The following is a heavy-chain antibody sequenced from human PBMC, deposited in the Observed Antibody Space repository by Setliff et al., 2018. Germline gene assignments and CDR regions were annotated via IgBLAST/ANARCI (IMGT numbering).Heavy chain of an antibody. V-gene: IGHV4-59*03. Sequence: PSETLSLTCTVSGGSISSHYWSWFRQPPGKGLEWIGSIYYSGSTNYNPSLKSRVTISVDTSKNQFSLKLSSVTAADTALYYCTVYNTGSSKDHYWGQGTPVTVSS. CDR1: GGSISSHY. D-gene: IGHD2-8*02. CDR3: TVYNTGSSKDHY. J-gene: IGHJ4*02. CDR2: IYYSGST.